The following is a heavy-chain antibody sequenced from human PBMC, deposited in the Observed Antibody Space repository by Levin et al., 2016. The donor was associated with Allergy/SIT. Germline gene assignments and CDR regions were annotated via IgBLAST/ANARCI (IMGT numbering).Heavy chain of an antibody. V-gene: IGHV4-4*07. CDR3: ATTANWYEWYFDN. J-gene: IGHJ4*02. CDR1: GGSFSIYL. CDR2: IFTSGNT. D-gene: IGHD1-1*01. Sequence: SETLSLTCTVSGGSFSIYLWTWIRQPAGKGLEWIGRIFTSGNTHYNPSLESRVTMSVDTSKNQFSLRLTSVTAADTAVYYCATTANWYEWYFDNWGQGTLVTVSS.